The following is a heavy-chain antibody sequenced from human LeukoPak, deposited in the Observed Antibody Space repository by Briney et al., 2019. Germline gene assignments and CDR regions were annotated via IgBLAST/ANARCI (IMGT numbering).Heavy chain of an antibody. CDR2: ISAYNGTT. CDR1: GYTFTSYG. CDR3: ARDSAGYCSGGSCYQYYYGMDV. V-gene: IGHV1-18*01. D-gene: IGHD2-15*01. J-gene: IGHJ6*02. Sequence: ASVKVSCKASGYTFTSYGISWVRQAPGQGLEWMGWISAYNGTTNYAQKLQGRVTMTTDTSTSTAYMELRSLRSDDTAVYYCARDSAGYCSGGSCYQYYYGMDVWGQGTTVTVSS.